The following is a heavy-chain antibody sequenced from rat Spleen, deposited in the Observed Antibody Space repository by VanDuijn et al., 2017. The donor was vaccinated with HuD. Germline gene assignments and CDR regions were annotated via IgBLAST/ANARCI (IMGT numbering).Heavy chain of an antibody. CDR3: ARAIRSAGLYYFDY. D-gene: IGHD1-11*01. CDR1: GYSITSGYG. CDR2: INSAGST. V-gene: IGHV3-3*01. J-gene: IGHJ2*01. Sequence: EVQVQESGPGFVKPSQSLSLTCSVTGYSITSGYGWNWIRKFPGNKLEWMGYINSAGSTNYNPPLKSQISITRDTSKNQFFLQLTSVTTEDTATYYCARAIRSAGLYYFDYWGQGVMVTVSS.